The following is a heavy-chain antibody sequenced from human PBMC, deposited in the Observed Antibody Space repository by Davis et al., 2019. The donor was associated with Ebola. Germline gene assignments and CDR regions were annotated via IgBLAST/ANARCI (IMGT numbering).Heavy chain of an antibody. V-gene: IGHV3-21*06. Sequence: GESLKISCAASGFSFSSYSMNWVRQAPGKGLEWVSSISSDRYYIYYADSLKGRFTISRDNAKNSLYLQMDSLTDEDTAVYYCAREGYTGYVRISGSYYADYWGQGTLVTVSS. J-gene: IGHJ4*02. CDR2: ISSDRYYI. D-gene: IGHD5-12*01. CDR1: GFSFSSYS. CDR3: AREGYTGYVRISGSYYADY.